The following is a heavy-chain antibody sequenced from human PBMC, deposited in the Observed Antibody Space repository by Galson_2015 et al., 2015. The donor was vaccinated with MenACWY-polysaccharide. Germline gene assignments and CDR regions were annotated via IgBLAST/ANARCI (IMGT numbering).Heavy chain of an antibody. D-gene: IGHD5-24*01. CDR1: GDSMSSGDYS. J-gene: IGHJ4*02. V-gene: IGHV4-30-2*01. CDR2: IYHSGST. Sequence: TLSLTCALSGDSMSSGDYSWNWIRQPPGKGLGWIGYIYHSGSTYYNPSLRSRVTISEDRSKNQFSLKLSSVTAADTAVYYCVRRSLATISFDYWGQGALVTVSS. CDR3: VRRSLATISFDY.